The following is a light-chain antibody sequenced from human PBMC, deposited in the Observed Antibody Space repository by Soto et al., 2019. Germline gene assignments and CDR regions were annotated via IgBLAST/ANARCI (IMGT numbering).Light chain of an antibody. CDR1: SSNIGAGYG. CDR2: DNT. Sequence: QSALTQPPSVSGAPGRRVTISCTGSSSNIGAGYGVHWYQQLPGTAPKLLIYDNTNRPSGVPDRFSGSKSGTSASLAITGLQAEDEADYYCQSYDSSLSGLVFGGGTKLTVL. V-gene: IGLV1-40*01. CDR3: QSYDSSLSGLV. J-gene: IGLJ2*01.